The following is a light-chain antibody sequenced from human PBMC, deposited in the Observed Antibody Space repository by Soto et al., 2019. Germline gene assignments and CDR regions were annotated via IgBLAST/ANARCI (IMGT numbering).Light chain of an antibody. V-gene: IGKV1-5*01. Sequence: DIQMTQSPSTLSASVGDRVTITCRASQSISSWLAWYQQKPGKAPKLLIYDASSLESGVPSRFSGSGSGTDFALTISRLEPEDFAVYYCQQYGGSPLTFGPGTKVEIK. CDR1: QSISSW. CDR2: DAS. J-gene: IGKJ3*01. CDR3: QQYGGSPLT.